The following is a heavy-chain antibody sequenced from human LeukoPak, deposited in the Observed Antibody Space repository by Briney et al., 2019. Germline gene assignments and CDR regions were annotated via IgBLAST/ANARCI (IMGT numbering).Heavy chain of an antibody. CDR1: GFSFSNYG. V-gene: IGHV3-33*06. Sequence: QPGRSLGLSCASPGFSFSNYGMHWVRQAPAKGLEWVAVIWYDGTSKYYAASVKGRFTISRDNSKNTLYLQINSLRVEDTAVYYCAKDGSGTYSRFDYWGQGTLVTVSS. D-gene: IGHD3-10*01. CDR2: IWYDGTSK. CDR3: AKDGSGTYSRFDY. J-gene: IGHJ4*02.